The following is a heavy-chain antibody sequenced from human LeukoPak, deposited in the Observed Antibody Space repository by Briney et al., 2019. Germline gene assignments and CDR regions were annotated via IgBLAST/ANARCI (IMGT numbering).Heavy chain of an antibody. V-gene: IGHV3-66*01. D-gene: IGHD3-22*01. CDR1: GFTFSSYG. J-gene: IGHJ4*02. CDR3: ARDYYDSSGYPDY. Sequence: GGSLRLSCAVSGFTFSSYGMHWVRQAPGKGLEWVSVIYSGGSTYYADSVKGRFTISRDNSKNTLYLQMNSLRAEDTAVYYCARDYYDSSGYPDYWGQGTLVTVSS. CDR2: IYSGGST.